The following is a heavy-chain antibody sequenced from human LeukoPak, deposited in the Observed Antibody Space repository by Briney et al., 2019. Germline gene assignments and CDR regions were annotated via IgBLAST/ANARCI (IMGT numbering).Heavy chain of an antibody. CDR3: ATGFVGYFQH. CDR2: INPNSGGT. D-gene: IGHD3-3*01. CDR1: GYTFTGYY. V-gene: IGHV1-2*02. Sequence: ASVKVSCKASGYTFTGYYMHWVRQAPGQGLEWMGWINPNSGGTIYAQKFQGRVTMTEDTSTDTAYMELSSLRSEDTAVYYCATGFVGYFQHWGQGTLVTVSS. J-gene: IGHJ1*01.